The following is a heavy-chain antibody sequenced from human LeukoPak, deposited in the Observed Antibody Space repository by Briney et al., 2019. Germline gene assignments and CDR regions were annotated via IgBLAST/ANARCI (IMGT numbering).Heavy chain of an antibody. CDR2: ISTSSSYI. CDR1: GFTFSDYY. Sequence: PGGSLRLSCAASGFTFSDYYMSWVRQAPGKGLEWVSSISTSSSYIYYADSVKGRFTFSRDNARNSLYLQMNSLRAEDMAVYYCARDVKGRWELLGSHGYWGQGTLVTVSS. D-gene: IGHD1-26*01. V-gene: IGHV3-21*01. CDR3: ARDVKGRWELLGSHGY. J-gene: IGHJ4*02.